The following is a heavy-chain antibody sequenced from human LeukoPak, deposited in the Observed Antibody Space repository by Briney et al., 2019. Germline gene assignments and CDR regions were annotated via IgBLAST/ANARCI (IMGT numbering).Heavy chain of an antibody. Sequence: SETLSLTCTVSGGSISSSTYYWGWIRQPPGKGLEGIGSIRYSGTTYYNPSLNSRLTISADTSQNHFSLKLTSVTAADTAVYYCARSRIAARPDEFDYWGQGTLVTVSS. D-gene: IGHD6-6*01. J-gene: IGHJ4*02. CDR3: ARSRIAARPDEFDY. CDR2: IRYSGTT. V-gene: IGHV4-39*02. CDR1: GGSISSSTYY.